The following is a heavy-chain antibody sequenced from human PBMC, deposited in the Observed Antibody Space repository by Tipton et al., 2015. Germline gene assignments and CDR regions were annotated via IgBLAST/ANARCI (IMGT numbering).Heavy chain of an antibody. CDR3: AREVWYNDSTGYDY. Sequence: TLSLTCTVSGGSLRSSNYYWGWIRQPPGKGLEWIGSIYYTGSTYYNPSLKSRVTMSVDTSKNQFSLHLSSVTAADTAVYYCAREVWYNDSTGYDYWGQGTLVTVSP. CDR1: GGSLRSSNYY. D-gene: IGHD3-22*01. V-gene: IGHV4-39*07. J-gene: IGHJ4*02. CDR2: IYYTGST.